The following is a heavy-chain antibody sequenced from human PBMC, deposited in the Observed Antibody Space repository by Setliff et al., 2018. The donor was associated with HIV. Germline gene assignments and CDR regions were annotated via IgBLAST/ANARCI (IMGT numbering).Heavy chain of an antibody. D-gene: IGHD4-4*01. CDR2: ISGSGDIT. J-gene: IGHJ4*02. V-gene: IGHV3-23*01. Sequence: GGSLILSCAASGFSFRSYAVRWVRQAPGKGLEWVAVISGSGDITYYRESVKGRFTVSRDNSNNTVYLQMNSLRAEDTAMYYCAKTQTVITVYGPFDSWGQGTPVTVSS. CDR3: AKTQTVITVYGPFDS. CDR1: GFSFRSYA.